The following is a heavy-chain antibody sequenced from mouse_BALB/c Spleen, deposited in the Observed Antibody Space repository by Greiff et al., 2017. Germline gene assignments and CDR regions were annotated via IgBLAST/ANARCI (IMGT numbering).Heavy chain of an antibody. CDR1: GFSLTSYG. CDR3: ARSLTTVVATDAMDY. J-gene: IGHJ4*01. CDR2: IWSGGST. Sequence: VKLMESGPGLVQPSQSLSITCTVSGFSLTSYGVHWVRQSPGKGLEWLGVIWSGGSTDYNAAFISRLSISKDNSKSQVFFKMNSLQANDTAIYYCARSLTTVVATDAMDYWGQGTSVTVSS. D-gene: IGHD1-1*01. V-gene: IGHV2-2*02.